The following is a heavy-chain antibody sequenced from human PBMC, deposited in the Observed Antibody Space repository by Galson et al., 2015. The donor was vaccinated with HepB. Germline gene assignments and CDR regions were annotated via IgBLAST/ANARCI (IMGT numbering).Heavy chain of an antibody. CDR3: AKKQLVGWFDP. CDR2: ISYDGSNK. V-gene: IGHV3-30*04. Sequence: SLRLSCAASGFTFSSYAMHWVRQAPGKGLEWVAVISYDGSNKYYADSVKGRFTISRDNSKNTLYLQMNSLRAEDTAVYYCAKKQLVGWFDPWGQGTLVTVSS. D-gene: IGHD6-6*01. J-gene: IGHJ5*02. CDR1: GFTFSSYA.